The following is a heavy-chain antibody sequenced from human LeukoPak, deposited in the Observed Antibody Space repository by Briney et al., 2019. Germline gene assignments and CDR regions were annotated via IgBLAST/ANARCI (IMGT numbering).Heavy chain of an antibody. V-gene: IGHV3-21*01. J-gene: IGHJ4*02. CDR1: TFTFSSYN. Sequence: PGGSLRLSCAASTFTFSSYNMNWVRQAPGKGLEWVSSISSSGTYIYYRDSVKGRFTISRDNAENSLYLEMNSLRVEDTAIYYCAKDPKIDAYYYDSSGYYYVSGYYFDYWGQGTLVTVSS. D-gene: IGHD3-22*01. CDR2: ISSSGTYI. CDR3: AKDPKIDAYYYDSSGYYYVSGYYFDY.